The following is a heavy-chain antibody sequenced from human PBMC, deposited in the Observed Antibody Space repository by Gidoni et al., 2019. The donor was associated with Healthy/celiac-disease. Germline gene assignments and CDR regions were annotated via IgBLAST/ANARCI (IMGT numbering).Heavy chain of an antibody. CDR2: ISYDGSNK. J-gene: IGHJ4*02. CDR1: GFTFSSYA. V-gene: IGHV3-30-3*01. CDR3: ARVVPGGVAAAAMDY. D-gene: IGHD6-13*01. Sequence: QVQLVESGGGVVQPGRSLRLSWAASGFTFSSYAMHWVRQAPGKGLGWVSVISYDGSNKYYADSVKGRFTISRDNSKNTLYLQMNSLRAEDTAVYYCARVVPGGVAAAAMDYWGQGTLVTVSS.